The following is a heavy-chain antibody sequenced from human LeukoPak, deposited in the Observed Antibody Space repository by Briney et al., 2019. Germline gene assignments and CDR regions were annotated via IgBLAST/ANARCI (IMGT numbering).Heavy chain of an antibody. J-gene: IGHJ4*02. CDR1: GFTFSSYI. D-gene: IGHD3-22*01. Sequence: GGSLRLSCAGSGFTFSSYIMNWVRHVPGKGLEWVSSISESSVYINYADSVKGRFTISRDNAKYSLYLQMTSLRAEDTAVYYCARSYYDSSGYPHSDLDYWGQGTLVTVSS. CDR3: ARSYYDSSGYPHSDLDY. CDR2: ISESSVYI. V-gene: IGHV3-21*01.